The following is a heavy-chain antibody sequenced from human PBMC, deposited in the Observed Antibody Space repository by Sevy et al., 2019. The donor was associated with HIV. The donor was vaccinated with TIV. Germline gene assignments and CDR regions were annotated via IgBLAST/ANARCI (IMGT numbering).Heavy chain of an antibody. CDR1: GFTFSSYA. CDR3: AKSGRVYYYYMDV. CDR2: ISGSGGST. V-gene: IGHV3-23*01. J-gene: IGHJ6*03. Sequence: GGSLRLSCAASGFTFSSYAMSWVRQAPGKGLEWVSGISGSGGSTYYADSVKGRFTISRDNSKNTLYLQMNSLRAEDTAVYYCAKSGRVYYYYMDVWGKGTTVTVSS. D-gene: IGHD1-26*01.